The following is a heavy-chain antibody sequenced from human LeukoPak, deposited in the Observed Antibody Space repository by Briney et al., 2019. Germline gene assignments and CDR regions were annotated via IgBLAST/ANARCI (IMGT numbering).Heavy chain of an antibody. CDR1: GFPFSTYW. D-gene: IGHD3-10*01. CDR2: INQDGTEK. J-gene: IGHJ4*02. CDR3: AKVAKYYYGPETYYFFEQ. V-gene: IGHV3-7*01. Sequence: GGSLRLSCAASGFPFSTYWMSWVRQAPGKGLEWVANINQDGTEKYYVDSVKGRFTISRDYAKNSLYLQMNSLRVEDTHVYYCAKVAKYYYGPETYYFFEQWGQGTPVTASS.